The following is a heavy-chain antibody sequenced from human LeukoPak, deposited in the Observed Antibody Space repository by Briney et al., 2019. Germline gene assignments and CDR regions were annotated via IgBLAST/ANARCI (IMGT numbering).Heavy chain of an antibody. V-gene: IGHV3-48*03. J-gene: IGHJ6*04. CDR1: GFTFSSYE. CDR2: ISSSGSTI. CDR3: ARAGGGIAAAGTIGVFYDLSYYYYGMDV. D-gene: IGHD6-13*01. Sequence: SGGSLRLSCAASGFTFSSYEMNWVRQAPGKGLEWVSYISSSGSTIYYADSVKGRFTISRDNAKNSLYLQMNSLRAEDTAVYYCARAGGGIAAAGTIGVFYDLSYYYYGMDVWGKGTTVTVSS.